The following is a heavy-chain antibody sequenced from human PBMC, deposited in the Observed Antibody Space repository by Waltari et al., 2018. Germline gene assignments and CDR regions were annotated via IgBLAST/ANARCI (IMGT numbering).Heavy chain of an antibody. CDR3: AKDRSVYYYYGMDV. Sequence: QVQLVESGGGVVQPGRSLRLSCAASGFTFSSYGMQWVRQAPGKGLEWVAVISYDGRNKYYADSVKGRFTISRDNYKNTLYLQMNSLRAEDTAVYYCAKDRSVYYYYGMDVWGQGTTVTVSS. J-gene: IGHJ6*02. CDR2: ISYDGRNK. D-gene: IGHD1-26*01. CDR1: GFTFSSYG. V-gene: IGHV3-30*18.